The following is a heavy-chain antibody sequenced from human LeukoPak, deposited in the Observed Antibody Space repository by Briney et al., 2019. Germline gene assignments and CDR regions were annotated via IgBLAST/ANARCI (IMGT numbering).Heavy chain of an antibody. J-gene: IGHJ4*02. D-gene: IGHD6-13*01. V-gene: IGHV3-21*06. CDR1: GFTFSSYS. Sequence: GGSLRLSCAASGFTFSSYSMNWVRQAPGKGLEWVSSISSSSSYIYYADSVKGRFTISRDNAKNSLYLQMNSLRAEDTAVYYCARESSSLTYPDSDYWGQGTLVTVSS. CDR2: ISSSSSYI. CDR3: ARESSSLTYPDSDY.